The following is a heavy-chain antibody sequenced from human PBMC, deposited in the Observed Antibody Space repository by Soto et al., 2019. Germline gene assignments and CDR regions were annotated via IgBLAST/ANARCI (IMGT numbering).Heavy chain of an antibody. CDR3: ARETLKYSSALDV. CDR2: ITWNGANT. Sequence: GGSLRLSCAASGFRFDEYNIHWVRQAPGKGLEWVSLITWNGANTYYADSVKGRFTISRDGTTKSVSLQMTSLKREDTGLYYFARETLKYSSALDVRGQGTTVTVSS. D-gene: IGHD6-6*01. J-gene: IGHJ6*02. CDR1: GFRFDEYN. V-gene: IGHV3-43*01.